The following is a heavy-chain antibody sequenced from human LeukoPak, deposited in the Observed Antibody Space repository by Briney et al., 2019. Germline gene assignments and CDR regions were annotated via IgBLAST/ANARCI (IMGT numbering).Heavy chain of an antibody. J-gene: IGHJ5*01. CDR3: ARTPYYYDSSGYYCDS. Sequence: SETLSLTCSVSGDSISSGGFYWNWIRQHPGKGLEWIGYIYYTGSTYYNPSLKSRVTISVDTSKNQFSLKLTSVTAADTAVYYCARTPYYYDSSGYYCDSWGQGTPVTVSS. D-gene: IGHD3-22*01. CDR2: IYYTGST. CDR1: GDSISSGGFY. V-gene: IGHV4-31*03.